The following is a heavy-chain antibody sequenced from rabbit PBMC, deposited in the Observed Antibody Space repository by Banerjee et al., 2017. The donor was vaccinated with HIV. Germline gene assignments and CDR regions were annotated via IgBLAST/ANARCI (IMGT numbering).Heavy chain of an antibody. CDR1: GFSFSSNYW. Sequence: QEHLEESGGDLVKPEGSLTLTCTASGFSFSSNYWLCWVRQAPGKGLELIACIYTDSDGTWYASWVNGRFTITRSTSLNTVTLQMTSLTAADTATYFCARGDTGSRHSPFNLWGQGTLVTVS. V-gene: IGHV1S43*01. J-gene: IGHJ4*01. D-gene: IGHD1-1*01. CDR2: IYTDSDGT. CDR3: ARGDTGSRHSPFNL.